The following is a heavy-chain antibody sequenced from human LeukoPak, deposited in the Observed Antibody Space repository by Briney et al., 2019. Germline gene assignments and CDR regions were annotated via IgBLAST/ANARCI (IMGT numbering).Heavy chain of an antibody. CDR3: ARDRRPVRGSYYNRIFDN. CDR1: GGTFSSYA. J-gene: IGHJ4*02. CDR2: IIPIFGTA. V-gene: IGHV1-69*13. D-gene: IGHD3-10*01. Sequence: SVKVSCKASGGTFSSYAISWVRQAPGQGLEWMGGIIPIFGTADYAQKFQGRVTITADESTSTAYMELSRLRSEDTAVYYCARDRRPVRGSYYNRIFDNWGQGTLVTVSS.